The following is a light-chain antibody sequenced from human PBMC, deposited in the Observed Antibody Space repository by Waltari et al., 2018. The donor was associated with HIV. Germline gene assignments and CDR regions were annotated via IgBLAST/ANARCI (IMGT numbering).Light chain of an antibody. Sequence: DIQMPQSPSSLSASVGDRVTITCQASQDISKYLSWHQKKPGKAPRLLISDASNLQTGVPSRFSGSGSGTDFTFTISSLQPEDIATYFCQQYDSLPFTFGPGTKVDIK. J-gene: IGKJ3*01. CDR3: QQYDSLPFT. V-gene: IGKV1-33*01. CDR1: QDISKY. CDR2: DAS.